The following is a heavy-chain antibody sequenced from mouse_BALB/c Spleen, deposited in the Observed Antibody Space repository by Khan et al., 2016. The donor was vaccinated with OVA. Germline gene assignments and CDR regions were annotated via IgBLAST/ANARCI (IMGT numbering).Heavy chain of an antibody. CDR2: ISYSGST. CDR1: GYSITSDYA. D-gene: IGHD2-1*01. J-gene: IGHJ3*01. Sequence: VQLKESGPGLVKPSQSLSLTCTVTGYSITSDYAWNWIRQFPGNKLEWMGYISYSGSTSYNPSLKSRISITRDTSKNQFFLQLNSVTTEDTATYYCAREGYYGKRGFAYWGQGTLVTVSA. V-gene: IGHV3-2*02. CDR3: AREGYYGKRGFAY.